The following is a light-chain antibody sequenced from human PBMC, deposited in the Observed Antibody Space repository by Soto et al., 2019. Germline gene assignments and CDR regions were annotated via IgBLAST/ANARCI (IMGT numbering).Light chain of an antibody. V-gene: IGKV1-5*01. CDR1: QSISNS. CDR3: QQYKNFWT. J-gene: IGKJ1*01. Sequence: DVQMTQSPSTLSAYVGDRVTITCRASQSISNSLAWYQQKSGKAPKLLIYDASILVSGVPSRFSGSGSGTEFTITVSSLQPDDFATYYCQQYKNFWTFGQGTKVQFK. CDR2: DAS.